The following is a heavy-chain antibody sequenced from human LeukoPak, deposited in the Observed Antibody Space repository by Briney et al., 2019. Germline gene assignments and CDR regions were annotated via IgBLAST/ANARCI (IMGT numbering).Heavy chain of an antibody. Sequence: SETLSLTCTVSGGSISSYYWSWIRQPPGKGLEWIGYIYYSGSTNYNPSLKSRVTISVDTSKNQFSLKLSSVTAADTAVYYCARDNYGDYYFDYWGQGTLVTVSS. CDR3: ARDNYGDYYFDY. J-gene: IGHJ4*02. V-gene: IGHV4-59*01. CDR2: IYYSGST. D-gene: IGHD4-17*01. CDR1: GGSISSYY.